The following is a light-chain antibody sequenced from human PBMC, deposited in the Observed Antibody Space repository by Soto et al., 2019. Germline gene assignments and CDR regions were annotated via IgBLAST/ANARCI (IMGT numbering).Light chain of an antibody. CDR3: QQRIYSIT. CDR1: KYINTT. Sequence: EVVLPQKQATLSSFPGDRVTLSCRDSKYINTTLAWYQHRPGQAPRLLIDQTSISAAGIPARFSASGSGTDFTLTISDVQPEDFALYYWQQRIYSITFCQGTRLENK. J-gene: IGKJ5*01. V-gene: IGKV3-11*01. CDR2: QTS.